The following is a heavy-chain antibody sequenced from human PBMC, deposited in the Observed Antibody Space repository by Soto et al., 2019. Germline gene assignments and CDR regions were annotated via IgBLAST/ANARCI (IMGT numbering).Heavy chain of an antibody. CDR3: TRDSHDQDGLDF. J-gene: IGHJ4*02. D-gene: IGHD3-3*01. CDR2: IRSKRYGGTP. V-gene: IGHV3-49*04. Sequence: GGSLRLSCTASGFTFGDFGVNWVRQAPGKGLEWVGFIRSKRYGGTPDYAASVKGRFTISRDDSKSVAYLQMNSLNTEDTAMYYCTRDSHDQDGLDFWGQGALDTVS. CDR1: GFTFGDFG.